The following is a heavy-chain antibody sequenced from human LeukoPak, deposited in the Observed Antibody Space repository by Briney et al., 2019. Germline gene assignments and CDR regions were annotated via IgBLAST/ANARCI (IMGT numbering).Heavy chain of an antibody. V-gene: IGHV3-53*01. CDR2: IYSGGST. J-gene: IGHJ4*02. CDR1: GFTVSSNY. Sequence: RPGGSLRLSCAASGFTVSSNYMSWVRQAPGKGPEWVSVIYSGGSTYYADSVKGRFTISRDNSKNTLYLQMNSLRAEDTAVYYCASHTYYYDSRVRPGGYWGQGTLVTVSS. CDR3: ASHTYYYDSRVRPGGY. D-gene: IGHD3-22*01.